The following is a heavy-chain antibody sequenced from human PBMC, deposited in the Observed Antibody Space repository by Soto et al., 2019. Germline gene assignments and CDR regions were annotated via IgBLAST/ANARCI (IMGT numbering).Heavy chain of an antibody. J-gene: IGHJ6*02. Sequence: PGGSLRLSCAASGFTFSSYWMSWVRQAPGKGLEWVANIKQDGSEKYYVDSVKGRFTISRDNAKNSLYLQMNSLRAEDTAVYYCAREVSSSEFRATYLGYYYYYGMDVWGQGTTVTVSS. CDR2: IKQDGSEK. V-gene: IGHV3-7*01. D-gene: IGHD6-13*01. CDR3: AREVSSSEFRATYLGYYYYYGMDV. CDR1: GFTFSSYW.